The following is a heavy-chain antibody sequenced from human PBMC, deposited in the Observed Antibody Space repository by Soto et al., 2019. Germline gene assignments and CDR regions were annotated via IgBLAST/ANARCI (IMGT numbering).Heavy chain of an antibody. CDR1: GFTFSSYA. D-gene: IGHD3-10*01. J-gene: IGHJ4*02. CDR3: ASNGNYASGTYYQVDF. CDR2: ISHDVINK. V-gene: IGHV3-30-3*01. Sequence: QVQLVESGGGVVQPGRSLRLSCAASGFTFSSYAIHWVRQAPGRGLEWVAVISHDVINKYYADSVKGRFTISRDNSKNKLVLQMNSLRPEDTAVYYCASNGNYASGTYYQVDFCGQGTLVTVSS.